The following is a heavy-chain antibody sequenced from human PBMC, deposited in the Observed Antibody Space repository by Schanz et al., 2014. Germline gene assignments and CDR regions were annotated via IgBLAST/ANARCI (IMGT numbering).Heavy chain of an antibody. J-gene: IGHJ4*02. CDR2: IIPILGIA. CDR3: ASSGAGYSSSWDFDY. CDR1: GVTFSTYT. Sequence: QVQLVHSGAEVKKPGSSVKVSCKASGVTFSTYTISWVRQAPGQGLEWMGRIIPILGIANYAQKFQGRVTITADKSTFTAYMDVSSLRAEDTAVYYCASSGAGYSSSWDFDYWGQGTLVTVSS. D-gene: IGHD6-13*01. V-gene: IGHV1-69*02.